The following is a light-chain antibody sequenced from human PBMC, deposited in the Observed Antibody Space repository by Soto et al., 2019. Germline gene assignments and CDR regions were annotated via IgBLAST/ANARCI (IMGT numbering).Light chain of an antibody. Sequence: CPLTQPGSVSGSPGQWVTISCTGTSSDVGSYSYVSWYQQYPGKAPKLMIYDVSTRPSGVSDRFSGSKSGNTASLTISGLRAEDEADYYCGSYTTSSNYVFGTGTKVTVL. CDR1: SSDVGSYSY. V-gene: IGLV2-14*03. J-gene: IGLJ1*01. CDR3: GSYTTSSNYV. CDR2: DVS.